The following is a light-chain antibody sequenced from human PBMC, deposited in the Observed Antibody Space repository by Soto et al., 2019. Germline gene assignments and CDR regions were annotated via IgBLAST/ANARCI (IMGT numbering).Light chain of an antibody. CDR2: AVT. V-gene: IGLV2-14*01. J-gene: IGLJ2*01. CDR1: SSDVGGYDY. CDR3: SSYTSTGTVV. Sequence: QSVLSQPASVSGSPGQSITISCTGTSSDVGGYDYVCWYQQHPGKVPKLMIYAVTNRPSGVSNRFSGSKSGNTASLTISGLQAEDEADYYCSSYTSTGTVVFGGGTKVTVL.